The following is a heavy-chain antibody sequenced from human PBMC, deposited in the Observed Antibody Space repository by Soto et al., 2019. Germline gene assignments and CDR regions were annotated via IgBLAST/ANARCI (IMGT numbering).Heavy chain of an antibody. Sequence: QVQLVQSGAEVKKPGSSVKVSCKASGGTFSSYTISWVRQAPGQGLEWMGRIIPILGIANYAQKFQGRVTITADKATSTAYMELSSLRAEDTAVYYGARDAWEEDAFEIWGQGTMVTVAS. D-gene: IGHD1-26*01. CDR3: ARDAWEEDAFEI. V-gene: IGHV1-69*08. CDR1: GGTFSSYT. J-gene: IGHJ3*02. CDR2: IIPILGIA.